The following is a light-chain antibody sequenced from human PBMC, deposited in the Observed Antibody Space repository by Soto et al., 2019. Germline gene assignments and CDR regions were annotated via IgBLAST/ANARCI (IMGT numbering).Light chain of an antibody. Sequence: ALTQPASVSGSPGQSIAIFCTGTSSDVGGYTYVSWYQQHPGKAPKLIIYDVSNRPSGVSNRFSGSKSGNTASLTISGLQAEDEADYYCSSYTTSSTLYVFGSGTKVTVL. CDR2: DVS. CDR3: SSYTTSSTLYV. V-gene: IGLV2-14*03. CDR1: SSDVGGYTY. J-gene: IGLJ1*01.